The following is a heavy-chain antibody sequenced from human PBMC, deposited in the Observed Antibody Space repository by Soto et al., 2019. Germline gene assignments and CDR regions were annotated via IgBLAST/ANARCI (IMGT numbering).Heavy chain of an antibody. CDR3: ARARPDIVQVVGATPGYYGMDV. V-gene: IGHV1-18*04. J-gene: IGHJ6*02. D-gene: IGHD1-26*01. Sequence: ASVKVSCQASVYTFTSFCMSWVRQAPGQGLEWMGWINVYKGNTNYAQKLQGRVTMTTDTSTSTTYMELRSLRSDDTAVYYCARARPDIVQVVGATPGYYGMDVWGQGTTVTVSS. CDR2: INVYKGNT. CDR1: VYTFTSFC.